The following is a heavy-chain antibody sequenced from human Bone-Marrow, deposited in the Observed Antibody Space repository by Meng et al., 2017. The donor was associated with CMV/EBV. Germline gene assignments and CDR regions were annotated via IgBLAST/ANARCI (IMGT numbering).Heavy chain of an antibody. CDR2: ISAYNGNT. CDR3: AGGKQQLATYYYYYGMDV. J-gene: IGHJ6*02. D-gene: IGHD6-13*01. V-gene: IGHV1-18*01. CDR1: GYTFTSYG. Sequence: ASVKVSCKASGYTFTSYGISWVRQAPGQGLEWMGWISAYNGNTNYAQKFQGRVTITADKSTSTAYMELSSLRSEDTAVYYCAGGKQQLATYYYYYGMDVWGQGTTVTVPS.